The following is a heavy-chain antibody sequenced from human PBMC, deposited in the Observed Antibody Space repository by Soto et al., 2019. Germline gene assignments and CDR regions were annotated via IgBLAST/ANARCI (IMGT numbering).Heavy chain of an antibody. Sequence: GGSLRLSCTASGFTFGDYAMSWFRQAPGKGLEWVGFIRGKAYGGTTEYAASVKGRFTISRDDSRSIAYLQMNSLKAEDTAVYYCTSYDYGDYYYHGMDVWGQGTTVTVSS. V-gene: IGHV3-49*03. D-gene: IGHD4-17*01. CDR1: GFTFGDYA. CDR3: TSYDYGDYYYHGMDV. J-gene: IGHJ6*02. CDR2: IRGKAYGGTT.